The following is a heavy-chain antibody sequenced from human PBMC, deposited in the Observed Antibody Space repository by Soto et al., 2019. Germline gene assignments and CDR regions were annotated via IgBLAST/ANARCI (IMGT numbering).Heavy chain of an antibody. Sequence: PSETLSLTCTISGGSISSSSYYWGWIRQPPGKGLEWIGSIYYSGSTYYNPSLKSRVTISVDTSKNQFSLKLSSVTAADTAVYYCARHLEDIVVVPAKSYYYYMDVWGKGTTVTVSS. CDR1: GGSISSSSYY. J-gene: IGHJ6*03. V-gene: IGHV4-39*01. D-gene: IGHD2-2*01. CDR2: IYYSGST. CDR3: ARHLEDIVVVPAKSYYYYMDV.